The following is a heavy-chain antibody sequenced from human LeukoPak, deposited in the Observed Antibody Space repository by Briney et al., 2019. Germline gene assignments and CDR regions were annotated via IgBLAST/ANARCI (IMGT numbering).Heavy chain of an antibody. J-gene: IGHJ4*02. V-gene: IGHV1-2*06. CDR3: ARAKWAVAGVSL. CDR2: INPNSGGT. D-gene: IGHD6-19*01. Sequence: ASVKVSCKASGYTFTGYCMHWVRQAPGQGLEWMGRINPNSGGTNYAQKFQGRVTMTRDTSISTAYMELSRLRSDDTAVYYCARAKWAVAGVSLRGQGTLVTVSS. CDR1: GYTFTGYC.